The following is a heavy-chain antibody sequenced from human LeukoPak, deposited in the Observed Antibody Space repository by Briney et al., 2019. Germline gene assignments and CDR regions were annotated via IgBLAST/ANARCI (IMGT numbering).Heavy chain of an antibody. V-gene: IGHV3-13*01. CDR2: IGTAGDT. D-gene: IGHD6-13*01. Sequence: PGGSLRLSCATSGFTFRNFDLHWVRQATGEGLEWVSAIGTAGDTYYPDSVKGRFTISRDSAKNSFYLQMNNLRVGDTAVYYCSRGGAPAGYAYDIWGHGTVVTVSS. CDR1: GFTFRNFD. J-gene: IGHJ3*02. CDR3: SRGGAPAGYAYDI.